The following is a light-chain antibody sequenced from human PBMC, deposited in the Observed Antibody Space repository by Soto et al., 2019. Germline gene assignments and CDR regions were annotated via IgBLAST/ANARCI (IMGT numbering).Light chain of an antibody. V-gene: IGKV1-39*01. CDR2: AAS. CDR3: QQSYTTPRT. CDR1: QGISTY. J-gene: IGKJ2*01. Sequence: DIQMTQSPSSLSASIGDRVTFTCRASQGISTYLNWYQHKPGKAPKLLIYAASSFPSGVPSSYSGNESWADFNHNISSLPPEDFATYYCQQSYTTPRTFGQGTKVDIK.